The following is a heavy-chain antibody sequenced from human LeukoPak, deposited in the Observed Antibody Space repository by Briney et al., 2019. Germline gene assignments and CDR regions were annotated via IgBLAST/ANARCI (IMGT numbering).Heavy chain of an antibody. D-gene: IGHD6-19*01. V-gene: IGHV3-30*02. CDR1: GFTFSSYG. Sequence: PGGSLRLSCAASGFTFSSYGMHWVRQAPGKGLEWVAFIRYDGSNKYYADSVKGRFNISRDNSKNTLYLQMNSLRAEDTAVYYCAKDGEQWLVQEVGYFDYWGQGTLVTVSS. CDR2: IRYDGSNK. J-gene: IGHJ4*02. CDR3: AKDGEQWLVQEVGYFDY.